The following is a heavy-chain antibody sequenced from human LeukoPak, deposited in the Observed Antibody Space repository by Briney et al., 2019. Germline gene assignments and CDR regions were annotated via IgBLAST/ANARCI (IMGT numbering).Heavy chain of an antibody. CDR2: ISYDGSNK. CDR1: GFTFSSYG. V-gene: IGHV3-30*18. D-gene: IGHD3-3*01. J-gene: IGHJ5*02. Sequence: GGSLRLSCAASGFTFSSYGMHWVRQAPGKRLEWVAVISYDGSNKYYADSVKGRFTISRDNSKNTLYLQMNSQRAEDTAVYYCAKDGSISSYYDFWSGYSLNWFDPWGQGTLVTVSS. CDR3: AKDGSISSYYDFWSGYSLNWFDP.